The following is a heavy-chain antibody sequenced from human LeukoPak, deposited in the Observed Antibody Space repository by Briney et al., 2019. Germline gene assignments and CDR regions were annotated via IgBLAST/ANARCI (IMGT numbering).Heavy chain of an antibody. CDR2: IKQDGSEK. CDR3: ARGISNYGMDV. CDR1: GFTFSTYW. J-gene: IGHJ6*02. V-gene: IGHV3-7*01. Sequence: PGGSLRLSCAASGFTFSTYWMTWVRQAPGKGLEWVANIKQDGSEKYYVDSVKGRFTISRDNAKNSLYLQMNSLRAEDTAVYYCARGISNYGMDVWGQGTTVTVSS.